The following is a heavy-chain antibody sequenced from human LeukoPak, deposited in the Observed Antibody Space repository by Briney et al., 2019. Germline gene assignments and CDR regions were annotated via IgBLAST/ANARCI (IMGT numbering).Heavy chain of an antibody. CDR2: ISSSGYTL. J-gene: IGHJ5*02. CDR1: GFTFNNYN. Sequence: GGSLRLSCTASGFTFNNYNMNWVRQAPGKGLEWVSYISSSGYTLTYADSVKGRFTISRDNAKNSLSLQMKSLRDDDTAFYFCAREAYSLDNNWFDLWGQGTLVTVSS. CDR3: AREAYSLDNNWFDL. D-gene: IGHD2-21*01. V-gene: IGHV3-48*02.